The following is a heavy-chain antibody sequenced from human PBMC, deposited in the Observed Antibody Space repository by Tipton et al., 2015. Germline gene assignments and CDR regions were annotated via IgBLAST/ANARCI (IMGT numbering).Heavy chain of an antibody. V-gene: IGHV4-39*07. CDR1: GVSISSSSYY. D-gene: IGHD6-19*01. J-gene: IGHJ6*02. CDR3: ASRGAGTSHYAMDV. CDR2: ITHSGST. Sequence: GLVKPSETLSLTCTVSGVSISSSSYYWGWIRQPPGKGLEWIAEITHSGSTNYNPSLKSRVTISVNTSKNQFSLKLTSVTAADTAVYYCASRGAGTSHYAMDVWGQGTSVTVSS.